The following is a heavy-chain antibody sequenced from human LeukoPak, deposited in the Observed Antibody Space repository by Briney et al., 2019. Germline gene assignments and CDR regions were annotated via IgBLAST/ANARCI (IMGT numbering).Heavy chain of an antibody. D-gene: IGHD2-2*01. Sequence: SETLSLTCTVSGGSISSSSYYWGWIRQPPGKGLEWIGRIYYGGSTYYNPSLKSRVTISVDTSKHQFSLKLSSVTAADTAVYYCASPSVPAAIYYYYMDVWGKGTTVTVSS. CDR1: GGSISSSSYY. J-gene: IGHJ6*03. V-gene: IGHV4-39*01. CDR3: ASPSVPAAIYYYYMDV. CDR2: IYYGGST.